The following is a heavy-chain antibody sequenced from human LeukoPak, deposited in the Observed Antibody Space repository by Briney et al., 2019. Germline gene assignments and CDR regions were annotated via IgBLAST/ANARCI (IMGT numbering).Heavy chain of an antibody. Sequence: SETLSLTCTVSGGSISSGGYYWSWIRQHPGKGLEWIGYIYYSGSTYYNPSLKSRVTISVDTSKNQLSLKLSSVTAADTAVYYCARDRNLSGYDYWGQGTLVTVSS. V-gene: IGHV4-31*03. CDR1: GGSISSGGYY. D-gene: IGHD2/OR15-2a*01. J-gene: IGHJ4*02. CDR2: IYYSGST. CDR3: ARDRNLSGYDY.